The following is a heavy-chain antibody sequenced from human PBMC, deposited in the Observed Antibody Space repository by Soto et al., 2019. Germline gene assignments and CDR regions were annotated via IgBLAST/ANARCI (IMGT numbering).Heavy chain of an antibody. V-gene: IGHV3-74*01. D-gene: IGHD3-10*01. J-gene: IGHJ6*02. CDR1: GFTFSTYW. CDR2: INSDGSST. CDR3: ARDRWGGGRDMDV. Sequence: EVQLVESGGGLVQPGGSLRLSCAASGFTFSTYWIHWVRQAPGKGLVWVSRINSDGSSTNYADSVKGRFTISRDNAKNTLFLQMNSVRAEHTAVYYCARDRWGGGRDMDVWGQGTTVTVSS.